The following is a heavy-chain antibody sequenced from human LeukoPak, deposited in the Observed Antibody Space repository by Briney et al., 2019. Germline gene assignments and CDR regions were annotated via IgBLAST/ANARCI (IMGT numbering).Heavy chain of an antibody. Sequence: PGRSLRLSCAASGFTFSSYSMNWVRQAPGKGLEWVSSISSSSSYIYYADSVKGRFTISRDNSKNTLYLQMNSLRAEDTAVYYCARDRGSGLDYWGQGTLVTVSS. V-gene: IGHV3-21*01. J-gene: IGHJ4*02. CDR2: ISSSSSYI. CDR1: GFTFSSYS. CDR3: ARDRGSGLDY. D-gene: IGHD3-10*01.